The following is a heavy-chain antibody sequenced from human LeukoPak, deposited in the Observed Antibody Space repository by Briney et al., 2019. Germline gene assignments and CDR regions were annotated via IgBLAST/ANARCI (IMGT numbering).Heavy chain of an antibody. V-gene: IGHV1-18*01. J-gene: IGHJ6*02. CDR1: GYTFTSYG. Sequence: ASVEVSCKASGYTFTSYGISWVRQAPGQGLEWMGWISAYNGNTNYAQKLQGRVTMTTDTSTSTAYMELGSLRSDDTAVYYCAREGAPYCSSTSCYYYYGMDVWGQGTTVTVSS. CDR3: AREGAPYCSSTSCYYYYGMDV. CDR2: ISAYNGNT. D-gene: IGHD2-2*01.